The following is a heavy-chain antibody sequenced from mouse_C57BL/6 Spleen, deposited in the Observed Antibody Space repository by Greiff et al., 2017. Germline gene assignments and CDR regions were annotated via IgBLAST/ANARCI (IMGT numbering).Heavy chain of an antibody. V-gene: IGHV1-82*01. CDR3: ARQYYDYDWYFDV. J-gene: IGHJ1*03. D-gene: IGHD2-4*01. CDR2: FYPGDGDT. CDR1: GYAFSSSW. Sequence: VQLQQSGPELVKPGASVKISCKASGYAFSSSWMNWVKQRPGKGLEWIGRFYPGDGDTKYNGKFKGKATLTADKSSSTAYMQLSSLASEDSAVYFCARQYYDYDWYFDVWGTGTTVTVSS.